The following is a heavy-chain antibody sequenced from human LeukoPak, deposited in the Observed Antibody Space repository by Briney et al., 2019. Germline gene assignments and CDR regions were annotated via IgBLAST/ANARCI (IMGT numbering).Heavy chain of an antibody. J-gene: IGHJ6*02. CDR3: ATYINWVAGDV. CDR2: ISAGGGST. D-gene: IGHD1-1*01. Sequence: PGGSLRLSCAASGFSFSNYAMSWVRQAPGKGLEWVSEISAGGGSTYYVDSVKGRFTISRDNAKGSVYLQMNSLRAEDTAIYHCATYINWVAGDVWGQGTTVIVSS. V-gene: IGHV3-23*01. CDR1: GFSFSNYA.